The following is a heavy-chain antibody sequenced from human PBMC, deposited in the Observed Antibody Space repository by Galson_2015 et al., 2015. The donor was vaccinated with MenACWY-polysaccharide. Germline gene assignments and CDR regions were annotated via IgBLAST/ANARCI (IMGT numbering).Heavy chain of an antibody. V-gene: IGHV3-33*01. CDR3: ARGGPFHTQDF. D-gene: IGHD1-26*01. Sequence: SLRLSCAASGFTFSTYGMHWVRQAQQAPGKGLEWVAIIWFDGSNTYYSDSVKGRFTISRDNSKSTLYLQMNGLRAEDTAVYYCARGGPFHTQDFWGQGTLVTVSS. CDR1: GFTFSTYG. J-gene: IGHJ4*02. CDR2: IWFDGSNT.